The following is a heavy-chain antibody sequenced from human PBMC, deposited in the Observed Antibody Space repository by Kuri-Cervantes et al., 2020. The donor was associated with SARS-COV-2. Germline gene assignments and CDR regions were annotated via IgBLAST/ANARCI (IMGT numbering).Heavy chain of an antibody. CDR3: ARGMAGTPRYFDC. V-gene: IGHV3-53*01. D-gene: IGHD5-24*01. Sequence: ETLSLTCAASGFTVSTNFMNFFRQSAGKGLEWVSSLNPGGATFYADSVKGRFTISTDTSKNMVFLQMNNPRVDDTAVYYCARGMAGTPRYFDCWGRGTLVTVSS. CDR1: GFTVSTNF. CDR2: LNPGGAT. J-gene: IGHJ4*01.